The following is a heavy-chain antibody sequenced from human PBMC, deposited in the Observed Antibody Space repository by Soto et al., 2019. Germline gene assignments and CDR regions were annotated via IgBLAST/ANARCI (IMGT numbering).Heavy chain of an antibody. CDR3: ARLIEYRSTIVTFIVHYFDY. V-gene: IGHV4-39*01. CDR2: IYYSGST. Sequence: SETLSLTCTVSGGSINSSNYYWGWIRQPPGKGLEWIGSIYYSGSTYYNPSLKSRVTISVDTSKNQFSLKLSSVTAADTAVYYCARLIEYRSTIVTFIVHYFDYWGQGTLVTVSS. CDR1: GGSINSSNYY. D-gene: IGHD6-6*01. J-gene: IGHJ4*02.